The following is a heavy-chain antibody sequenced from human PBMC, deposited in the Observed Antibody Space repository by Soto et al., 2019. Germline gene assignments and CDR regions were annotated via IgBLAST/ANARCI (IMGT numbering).Heavy chain of an antibody. CDR2: IIPIFGTA. V-gene: IGHV1-69*13. J-gene: IGHJ4*02. D-gene: IGHD6-6*01. CDR1: GGTFSSYA. CDR3: ARVLSIAARPLGFDY. Sequence: ASVKVSCKASGGTFSSYAISWVRQAPGQGLEWMGGIIPIFGTANYAQKFQGRVTITADESTSTAYMELSSLRSKDTAVYYCARVLSIAARPLGFDYWGQGTLVTVSS.